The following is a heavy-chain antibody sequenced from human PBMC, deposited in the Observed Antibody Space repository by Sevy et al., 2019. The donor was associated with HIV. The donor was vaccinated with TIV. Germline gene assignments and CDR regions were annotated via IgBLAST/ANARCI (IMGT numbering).Heavy chain of an antibody. Sequence: SETLSLTCTVSGGSITSLYWNWIRQPPGKGLEWIANIYYNGHINYNPSLKSRVTLSLDTSMNQFSLRLNSVTAADTAMYYCAGENAWGRGYSWGQGTLVTVSS. CDR1: GGSITSLY. CDR3: AGENAWGRGYS. V-gene: IGHV4-59*08. D-gene: IGHD1-26*01. CDR2: IYYNGHI. J-gene: IGHJ4*02.